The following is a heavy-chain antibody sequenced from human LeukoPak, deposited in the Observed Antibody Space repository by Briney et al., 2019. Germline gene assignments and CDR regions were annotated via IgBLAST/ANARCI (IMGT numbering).Heavy chain of an antibody. J-gene: IGHJ4*02. CDR1: GYTLTSYD. V-gene: IGHV1-8*01. Sequence: ASVKVSCKASGYTLTSYDINWVRQATGQGLEWMGWMNPNSGKTGCAQKFQGRITITRNTSISTAYMELSSLRSDDTAVYYCTRETSSRFFDYWGQGTLVTVSS. CDR3: TRETSSRFFDY. CDR2: MNPNSGKT.